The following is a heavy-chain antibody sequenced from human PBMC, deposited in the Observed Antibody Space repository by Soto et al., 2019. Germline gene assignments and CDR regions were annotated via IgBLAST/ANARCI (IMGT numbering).Heavy chain of an antibody. CDR2: INPNSGGT. Sequence: ASVKVSCKASGYTFTGYYMHWVRQAPGQGLEWMGWINPNSGGTNYAQKFQGWVTMTRDTSISTAYMELSRLRSDDTAVYYCARDLHWGSSSLSTYAFDIWGQGTMVTVSS. J-gene: IGHJ3*02. CDR3: ARDLHWGSSSLSTYAFDI. D-gene: IGHD6-6*01. CDR1: GYTFTGYY. V-gene: IGHV1-2*04.